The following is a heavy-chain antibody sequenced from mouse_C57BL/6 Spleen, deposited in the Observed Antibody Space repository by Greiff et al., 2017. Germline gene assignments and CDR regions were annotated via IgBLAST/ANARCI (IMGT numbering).Heavy chain of an antibody. J-gene: IGHJ2*01. CDR1: GYTFTSYW. V-gene: IGHV1-50*01. CDR3: ARSGNWDEGY. Sequence: QVQLQQPGAELVKPGASVKLSCKASGYTFTSYWMQWVKQRPGQGLEWIGEIDPSDSYTNYNQKFKGKATLTVDTSSSTAYMQLSSLTSEDSAVYYCARSGNWDEGYWGQGTTLTVSS. D-gene: IGHD4-1*01. CDR2: IDPSDSYT.